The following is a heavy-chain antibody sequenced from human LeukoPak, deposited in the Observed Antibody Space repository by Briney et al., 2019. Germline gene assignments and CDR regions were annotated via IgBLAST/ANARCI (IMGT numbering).Heavy chain of an antibody. J-gene: IGHJ4*02. CDR3: ARGASYVLFDY. CDR1: GGSISSYY. V-gene: IGHV4-59*01. CDR2: IYYSGST. D-gene: IGHD5-18*01. Sequence: SETLSLTCTVSGGSISSYYWSWIRQPPGKGLEWIGYIYYSGSTSYNPSLKSRVTISVDTSKNQFSLKLSSVTAADTAVYYCARGASYVLFDYWGQGTLVTVSS.